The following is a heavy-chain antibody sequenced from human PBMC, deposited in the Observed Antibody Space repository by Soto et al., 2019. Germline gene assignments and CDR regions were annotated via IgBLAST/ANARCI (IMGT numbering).Heavy chain of an antibody. D-gene: IGHD3-9*01. V-gene: IGHV1-2*02. CDR1: GYTFTGYY. CDR2: INPNSGGT. J-gene: IGHJ5*02. Sequence: ASVKVSCKASGYTFTGYYMHWVRQAPGQGLEWMGWINPNSGGTNYAQKFQGRVTMTRGTSISTAYMELSRLRSDDTAVYYCARERYYDILTGSSWFDPWGQGTLVTVSS. CDR3: ARERYYDILTGSSWFDP.